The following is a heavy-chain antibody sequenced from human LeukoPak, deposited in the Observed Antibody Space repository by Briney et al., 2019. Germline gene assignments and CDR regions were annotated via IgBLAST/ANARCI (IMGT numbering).Heavy chain of an antibody. D-gene: IGHD1-26*01. V-gene: IGHV4-59*08. CDR1: GGSISSYY. CDR3: ARHTLVGARNAFDI. J-gene: IGHJ3*02. CDR2: MYYSGNT. Sequence: SETLSLTCNVSGGSISSYYWSWIRQPPGKGLEWIGYMYYSGNTNYNPSLKSRVTTSVDTSKNQCSLKLSSVTAADTAVYYCARHTLVGARNAFDIWGQGQWSPSLQ.